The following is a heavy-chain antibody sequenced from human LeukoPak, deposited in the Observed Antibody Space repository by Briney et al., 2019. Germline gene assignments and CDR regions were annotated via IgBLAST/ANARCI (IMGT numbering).Heavy chain of an antibody. CDR2: ISYDGSNK. D-gene: IGHD2-15*01. CDR1: GXTFSSYG. CDR3: AKDYCSGGSCYSEDY. V-gene: IGHV3-30*18. J-gene: IGHJ4*02. Sequence: PGRSLRLSCAASGXTFSSYGMHWVRQAPGKGLEWVAVISYDGSNKYYADSVKGRFTISRDNSKNTLYLQMNSLRAEDTAVYYCAKDYCSGGSCYSEDYWGQGTLVTVSS.